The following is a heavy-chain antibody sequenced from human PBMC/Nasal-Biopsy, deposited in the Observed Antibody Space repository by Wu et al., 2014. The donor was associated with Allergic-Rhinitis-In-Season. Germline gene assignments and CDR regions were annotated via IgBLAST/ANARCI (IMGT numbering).Heavy chain of an antibody. Sequence: LRLSCAGFGFKFRDYRISWVRQAPGKGLEWVGFTRTKPYGGTTEYAASVKGRFTISRDDPKNIAFLQMNSLKIEDTAVYYCTRGGTTVTKKIDYWGQGTLVTVSS. CDR3: TRGGTTVTKKIDY. J-gene: IGHJ4*02. V-gene: IGHV3-49*04. D-gene: IGHD4-17*01. CDR2: TRTKPYGGTT. CDR1: GFKFRDYR.